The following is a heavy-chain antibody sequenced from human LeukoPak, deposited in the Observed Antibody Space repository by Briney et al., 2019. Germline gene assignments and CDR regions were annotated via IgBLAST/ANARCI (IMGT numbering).Heavy chain of an antibody. V-gene: IGHV3-21*01. CDR1: GFTFSSYS. CDR3: ARDPRGHYDSSGYY. J-gene: IGHJ4*02. CDR2: ISSSSSYI. Sequence: GGSLRLSCAASGFTFSSYSMNWVRQAPGKGLEWVSSISSSSSYIYYADSVEGRFTISRDNAKNSLYLQMNSLRAEDTAVYYCARDPRGHYDSSGYYWGQGTLVTVSS. D-gene: IGHD3-22*01.